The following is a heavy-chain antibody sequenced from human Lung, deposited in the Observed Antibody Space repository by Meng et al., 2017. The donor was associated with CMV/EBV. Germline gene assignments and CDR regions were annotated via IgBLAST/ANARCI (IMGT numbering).Heavy chain of an antibody. V-gene: IGHV3-48*04. D-gene: IGHD3-22*01. CDR3: ARVRTYFDHSGYLDY. CDR1: GFTFSTYS. CDR2: ISSSSSTI. Sequence: GGSLRLXCVGSGFTFSTYSMIWVRQAPGQGLELVSYISSSSSTIYYGDSVKGRFTISRDNARNSIYLQMNSLRPEDTAVYYCARVRTYFDHSGYLDYWGQGTLVTVSS. J-gene: IGHJ4*02.